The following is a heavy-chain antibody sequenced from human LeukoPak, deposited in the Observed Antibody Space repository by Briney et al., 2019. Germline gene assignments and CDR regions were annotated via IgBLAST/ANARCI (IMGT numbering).Heavy chain of an antibody. D-gene: IGHD5-24*01. J-gene: IGHJ4*02. CDR3: AGEGVRNVHNPLGY. Sequence: PSETLSLTCAVYGVSLSGYYWTWTRQPPGKGLEWIGEIKESEATNYNASLKSRVTISIDTSKNQFSLKLTYVTAADTAVYYCAGEGVRNVHNPLGYWGQGTLVTVRS. V-gene: IGHV4-34*01. CDR2: IKESEAT. CDR1: GVSLSGYY.